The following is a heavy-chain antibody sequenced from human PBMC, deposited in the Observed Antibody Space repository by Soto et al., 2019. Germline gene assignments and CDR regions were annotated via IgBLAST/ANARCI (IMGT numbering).Heavy chain of an antibody. D-gene: IGHD6-19*01. Sequence: GGSLRLSCAASGFTFSSYAMSWVRQAPGKGLEWVSAISGSGGSTYYADSVKGRFTISRDNSKNTLYLQMNSLRAEDTAVYYCANSVAQQWLVLRPFQHWGQGTLVTVSS. J-gene: IGHJ1*01. CDR2: ISGSGGST. CDR3: ANSVAQQWLVLRPFQH. CDR1: GFTFSSYA. V-gene: IGHV3-23*01.